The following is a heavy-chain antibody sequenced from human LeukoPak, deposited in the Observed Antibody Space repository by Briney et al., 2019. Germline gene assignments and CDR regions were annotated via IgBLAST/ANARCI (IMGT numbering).Heavy chain of an antibody. D-gene: IGHD3-10*01. CDR1: GYTFTSYY. V-gene: IGHV1-46*01. CDR3: ARVGYYYGAGSHFKALDS. CDR2: INPSGGST. J-gene: IGHJ4*02. Sequence: GSSVKVSCKASGYTFTSYYMHWVRQAPGQGLEWMGIINPSGGSTSYAQKFQGRVTMTRDTSTSTVYMELSSLRSEDTAGYYCARVGYYYGAGSHFKALDSWGQGTLVIVSS.